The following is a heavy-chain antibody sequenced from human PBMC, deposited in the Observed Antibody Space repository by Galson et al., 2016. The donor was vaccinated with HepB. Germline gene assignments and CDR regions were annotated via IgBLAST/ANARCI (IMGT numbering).Heavy chain of an antibody. J-gene: IGHJ3*02. CDR2: FSSGSPYI. D-gene: IGHD3-10*01. CDR3: ARPYGSGSYRAFDI. CDR1: GFTFSNYT. Sequence: SLRLSCAASGFTFSNYTMHWVRQAPGKGLEWVSSFSSGSPYIYYADSVKGRFTISRDNAKNSLYLQMNSLRAEETAVYYCARPYGSGSYRAFDIWGQGTMVTVSS. V-gene: IGHV3-21*01.